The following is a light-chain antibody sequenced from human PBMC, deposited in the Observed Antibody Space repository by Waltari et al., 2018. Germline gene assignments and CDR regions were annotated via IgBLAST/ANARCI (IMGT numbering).Light chain of an antibody. V-gene: IGKV1-12*01. CDR3: QQANSFPYT. Sequence: DVQMPQSPSSLSASVGDRVTITCRAGQDITTWIAWYQQKPGEAPKLLISGASDLYTGVPSRFSGSGFGTDFTLTISSLQPEDFATYFCQQANSFPYTFGQGTKLEIK. CDR2: GAS. J-gene: IGKJ2*01. CDR1: QDITTW.